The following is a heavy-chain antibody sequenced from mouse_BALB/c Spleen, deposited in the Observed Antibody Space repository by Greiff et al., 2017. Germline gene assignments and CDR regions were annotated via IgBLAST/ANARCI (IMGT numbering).Heavy chain of an antibody. CDR3: AREDGNYLYAMDY. CDR2: IYPGDGDT. D-gene: IGHD2-1*01. Sequence: VQRVESGAELARPGASVKLSCKASGYTFTSYWMQWVKQRPGQGLEWIGAIYPGDGDTRYTQKFKGKATLTADKSSSTAYMQLSSLASEDSAVYYCAREDGNYLYAMDYWGQGTSVTVSS. V-gene: IGHV1-87*01. CDR1: GYTFTSYW. J-gene: IGHJ4*01.